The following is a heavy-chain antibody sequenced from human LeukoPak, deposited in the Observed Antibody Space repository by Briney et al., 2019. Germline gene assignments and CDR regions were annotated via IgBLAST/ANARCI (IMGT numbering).Heavy chain of an antibody. V-gene: IGHV3-33*01. J-gene: IGHJ4*02. D-gene: IGHD3-3*01. CDR2: IWYDGSNK. Sequence: GGSLRLACAASGFTFSSYGLHWVRQAPGKGLEWVAVIWYDGSNKYYADSVKGRFTISRDNSKNTLYLQMNSLRAEDTAVYYCARGGFTYDDFWSAYYTADYWGQGTLVTVSS. CDR1: GFTFSSYG. CDR3: ARGGFTYDDFWSAYYTADY.